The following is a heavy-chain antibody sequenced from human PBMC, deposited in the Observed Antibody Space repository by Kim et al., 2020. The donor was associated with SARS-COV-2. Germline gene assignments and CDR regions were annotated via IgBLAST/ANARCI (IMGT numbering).Heavy chain of an antibody. CDR1: GFSLSTSGVG. D-gene: IGHD6-19*01. V-gene: IGHV2-5*02. CDR3: AHRLSGWTGPCFDY. Sequence: SGPTLVHPTQTLTLTCTFSGFSLSTSGVGVGWIRQPPGKALEWLALIYWDDDKRYSPSLKSRLTITKDTSKNQVVLTMTNMDPVDTATYYCAHRLSGWTGPCFDYWGQGTLVTVSS. CDR2: IYWDDDK. J-gene: IGHJ4*02.